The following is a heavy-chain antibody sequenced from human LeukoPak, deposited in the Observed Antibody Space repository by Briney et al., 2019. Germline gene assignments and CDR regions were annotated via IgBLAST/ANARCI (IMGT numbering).Heavy chain of an antibody. CDR1: GYTFTGYY. CDR2: INPSGGST. J-gene: IGHJ4*02. CDR3: ARGVVRGVIITAKLDY. D-gene: IGHD3-10*01. Sequence: ASVRVSCKASGYTFTGYYIHWARQAPGQGLEWMGIINPSGGSTSYAQKFQGRVTMTRDTSTSTVYMELSSLRSEDTAVYYCARGVVRGVIITAKLDYWGQGTLVTVSS. V-gene: IGHV1-46*01.